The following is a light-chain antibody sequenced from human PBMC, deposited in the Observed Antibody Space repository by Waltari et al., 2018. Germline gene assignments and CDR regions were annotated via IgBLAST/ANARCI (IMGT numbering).Light chain of an antibody. J-gene: IGKJ2*01. Sequence: DFVLTQSPLSLPVTLGQSASISCRSSQSLLYSDGNIHLNWFQQRPGQSPRRLIYKVSNRDSGVPDRFSGSGSDTDFTLKISRVEAEDVGVYYCMQGTHWPPMYTFGQGTKLEI. CDR3: MQGTHWPPMYT. CDR1: QSLLYSDGNIH. V-gene: IGKV2-30*01. CDR2: KVS.